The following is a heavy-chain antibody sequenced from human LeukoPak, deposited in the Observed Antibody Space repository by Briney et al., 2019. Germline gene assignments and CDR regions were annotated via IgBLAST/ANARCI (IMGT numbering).Heavy chain of an antibody. CDR1: GGSISSGSHY. V-gene: IGHV4-61*02. D-gene: IGHD3-22*01. CDR3: ARGGSYYYDSSGLL. J-gene: IGHJ4*02. Sequence: SETLSLTCTVSGGSISSGSHYWSWIRQPAGKGLEWIGRIYTSGSTDYSPSLKSRVTISVDTSKTQFSLKLSSVTAADTAVYYCARGGSYYYDSSGLLWGQGTLVTVSS. CDR2: IYTSGST.